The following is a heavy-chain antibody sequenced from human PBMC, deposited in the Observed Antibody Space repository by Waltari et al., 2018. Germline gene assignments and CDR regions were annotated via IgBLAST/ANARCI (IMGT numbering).Heavy chain of an antibody. J-gene: IGHJ4*02. CDR1: GFRFSSYS. D-gene: IGHD4-17*01. V-gene: IGHV3-23*01. CDR2: ISGGGDST. CDR3: AKDQRSYGDFFFDY. Sequence: EEHLLESGGDLVQPGGSLRLSCSAAGFRFSSYSMNWVRQAPGKGLEWVAAISGGGDSTNYADSVRGRWTISRDNSKNTLYLQMNFLRAEDTATYYCAKDQRSYGDFFFDYWGQGTPVTVSS.